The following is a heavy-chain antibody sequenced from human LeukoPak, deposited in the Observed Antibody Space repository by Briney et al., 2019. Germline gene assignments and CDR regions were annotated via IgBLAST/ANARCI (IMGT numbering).Heavy chain of an antibody. CDR1: GYSFIGYY. J-gene: IGHJ4*02. CDR2: IYPNTGGT. CDR3: ATSSGWSDAFDI. V-gene: IGHV1-2*04. D-gene: IGHD6-19*01. Sequence: GASVKVSCKASGYSFIGYYIHWVRQAPGQGLEWMGWIYPNTGGTNYAQKFQGWVTMTRDTSISTAYMELSRLRSDDTAVYYCATSSGWSDAFDIWGQGTLVTVSS.